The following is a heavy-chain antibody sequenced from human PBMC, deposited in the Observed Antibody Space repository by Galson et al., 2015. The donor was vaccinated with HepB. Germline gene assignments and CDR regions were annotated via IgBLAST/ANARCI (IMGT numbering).Heavy chain of an antibody. D-gene: IGHD2-21*01. CDR3: AREAISVSFDY. CDR2: ISYDGSNK. CDR1: GFTFSSYA. V-gene: IGHV3-30-3*01. J-gene: IGHJ4*02. Sequence: SLRLSCAAPGFTFSSYAMHWVRQAPGKGLEWVAVISYDGSNKYYADSVKGRFTISRDNSKNTLYLQMNSLRAEDTAVYYCAREAISVSFDYWGQGTLVTVSS.